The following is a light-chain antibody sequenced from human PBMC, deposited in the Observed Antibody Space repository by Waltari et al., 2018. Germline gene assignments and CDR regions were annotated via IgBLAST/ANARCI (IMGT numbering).Light chain of an antibody. CDR2: WAS. Sequence: DIVMTQSPDSLAVSLGERATVNCKSSQNILSNSNNKNYLSWYQQKPGQPPKLLIYWASIRQSGVPDRFSGRGSGTDFTLTISSLQAEDVAVYFCQQYYSTPQTFGQGTKVEIK. CDR1: QNILSNSNNKNY. V-gene: IGKV4-1*01. J-gene: IGKJ1*01. CDR3: QQYYSTPQT.